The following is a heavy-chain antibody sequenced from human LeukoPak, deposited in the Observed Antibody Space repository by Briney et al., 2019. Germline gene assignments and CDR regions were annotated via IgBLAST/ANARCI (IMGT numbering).Heavy chain of an antibody. Sequence: GGSLRLSCAASGFTFSSYAMHWVRQAPGKGLEWVAVISYDGSNKYYADSVKGRFTISRDNSKNTLYLQMNSLRAEDTAVYYCARDYVASVVAATPYFDYWGQGTLVTVSS. CDR1: GFTFSSYA. D-gene: IGHD2-15*01. CDR2: ISYDGSNK. CDR3: ARDYVASVVAATPYFDY. J-gene: IGHJ4*02. V-gene: IGHV3-30*04.